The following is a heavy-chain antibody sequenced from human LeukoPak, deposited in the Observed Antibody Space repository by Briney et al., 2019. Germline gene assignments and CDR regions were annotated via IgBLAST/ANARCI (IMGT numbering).Heavy chain of an antibody. D-gene: IGHD6-13*01. CDR3: AREAAARNNPFDY. CDR1: GFTFSSYT. CDR2: NI. V-gene: IGHV3-21*01. Sequence: PGGSLRLSCAASGFTFSSYTMNWVRQAPGKGLEWVSSNIYYADSLKGRFTISRDNAKNSLYPQMNSLRAEDTAVYYCAREAAARNNPFDYWGQGTLVTVSS. J-gene: IGHJ4*02.